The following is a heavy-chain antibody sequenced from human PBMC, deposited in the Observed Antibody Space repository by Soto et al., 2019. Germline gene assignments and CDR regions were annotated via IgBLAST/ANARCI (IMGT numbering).Heavy chain of an antibody. CDR2: FDPEDGEK. J-gene: IGHJ6*02. V-gene: IGHV1-24*01. CDR3: ATEFVSAIPHAVRSWDRLDV. CDR1: GYSLTEIS. Sequence: QVQLVQSGAEVKKPGASVKVSCKVSGYSLTEISMHWVRQAPGKGLQWMGNFDPEDGEKIYAQKFQGRVTMTEDTSKDTAYMELSRLRSEYTDVYYCATEFVSAIPHAVRSWDRLDVWGQGTTVTVSS. D-gene: IGHD1-26*01.